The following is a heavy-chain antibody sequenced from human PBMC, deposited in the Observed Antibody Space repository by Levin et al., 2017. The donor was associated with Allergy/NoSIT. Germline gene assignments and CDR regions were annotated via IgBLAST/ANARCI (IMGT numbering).Heavy chain of an antibody. D-gene: IGHD2-2*01. V-gene: IGHV3-23*01. J-gene: IGHJ6*02. CDR3: AKARRTSYYYYYGMDV. CDR2: ISGSGGST. Sequence: GGSLRLSCAASXXXXXGYGGRWVRPEPGKGLEWVSAISGSGGSTYYADSVKGRFTISRDNSKNTLYLQMNSLRAEDTAVYYCAKARRTSYYYYYGMDVWGQGTTVTVSS. CDR1: XXXXXGYG.